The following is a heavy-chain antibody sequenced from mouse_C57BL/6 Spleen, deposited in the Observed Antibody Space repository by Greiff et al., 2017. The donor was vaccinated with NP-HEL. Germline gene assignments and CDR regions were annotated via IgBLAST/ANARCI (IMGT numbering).Heavy chain of an antibody. CDR1: GYTFTDYY. CDR2: IFPGRGSI. Sequence: QVQLQQSGPELVKPGASVKISCKASGYTFTDYYINWVKQRPGQGLEWIGWIFPGRGSIYYNEKFKGKATLTVDKSSSTAYMLLSSLTSEDTAIYFCARTYYYGSRESFDYWGQGTTLTVSS. CDR3: ARTYYYGSRESFDY. J-gene: IGHJ2*01. V-gene: IGHV1-75*01. D-gene: IGHD1-1*01.